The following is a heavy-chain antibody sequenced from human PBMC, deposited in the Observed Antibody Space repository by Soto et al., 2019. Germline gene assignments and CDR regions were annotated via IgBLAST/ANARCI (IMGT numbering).Heavy chain of an antibody. J-gene: IGHJ6*02. CDR3: TATPRNGMGV. CDR1: GFRVSDYW. CDR2: VSNEGSK. V-gene: IGHV3-74*01. Sequence: EVQLVESGGGLVQPGGSLRLACAGSGFRVSDYWMHWVRQAPGKGLVWVSRVSNEGSKEYADFVKGRFTLSKDNAKITLYLEMDSLSVEDTALYYCTATPRNGMGVWGQGTKVTVAS.